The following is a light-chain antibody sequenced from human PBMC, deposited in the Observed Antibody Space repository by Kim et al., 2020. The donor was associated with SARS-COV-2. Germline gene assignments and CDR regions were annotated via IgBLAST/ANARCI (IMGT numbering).Light chain of an antibody. J-gene: IGLJ2*01. Sequence: FMLTQPHSVSESPGKTVTISCICSSSSIASNYVQWYQQRPRSAPTTVIYEDNQRPSGVPDRFSGSIDSSSNSASLTISGLKTEHEADYFCQSYDSSNVVFGRGTELTVL. CDR1: SSSIASNY. CDR2: EDN. V-gene: IGLV6-57*04. CDR3: QSYDSSNVV.